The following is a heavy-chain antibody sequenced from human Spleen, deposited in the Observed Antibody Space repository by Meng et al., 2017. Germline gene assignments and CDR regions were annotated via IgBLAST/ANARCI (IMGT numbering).Heavy chain of an antibody. Sequence: GPAWNRAGAAVQMPSNASADTFAGDRKLRLRQAPGQGLGWMGRIDPKSDNTHYAQKFQGRVTMTRDTSISTAYMELSGLRSDDTAVYYCARDEDISAAGYLLGDFWGQGTLVTVSS. J-gene: IGHJ4*02. CDR1: ADTFAGDR. V-gene: IGHV1-2*06. D-gene: IGHD6-13*01. CDR3: ARDEDISAAGYLLGDF. CDR2: IDPKSDNT.